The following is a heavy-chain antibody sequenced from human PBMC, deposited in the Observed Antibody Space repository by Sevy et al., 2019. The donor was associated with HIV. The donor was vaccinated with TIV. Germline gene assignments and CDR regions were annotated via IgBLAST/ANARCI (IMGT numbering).Heavy chain of an antibody. CDR3: ARHCSSTSCSHAFDI. D-gene: IGHD2-2*01. Sequence: SETLSLTCAVYGGSFSGYYWSWIRQPPGKGLEWIGEINHSGSTNYNPSLKNRVTISGNTSKNQFSLKLSAVTAADTAVYYCARHCSSTSCSHAFDIWGQGTMVTVSS. J-gene: IGHJ3*02. CDR1: GGSFSGYY. CDR2: INHSGST. V-gene: IGHV4-34*01.